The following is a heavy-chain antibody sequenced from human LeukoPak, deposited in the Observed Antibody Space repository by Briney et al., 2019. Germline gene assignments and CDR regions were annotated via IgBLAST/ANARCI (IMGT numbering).Heavy chain of an antibody. Sequence: ASVKVSCKASGSTFTSYGISWVREAPGQGLEWMGWISAYNGNTNYAQKLQGRVTMTTDTSTSTTYMELRSLRSDDTAVYYCARDSPPYYYGGSGYYPDKFDYWGQGTLVTVSS. CDR2: ISAYNGNT. J-gene: IGHJ4*02. D-gene: IGHD3-22*01. V-gene: IGHV1-18*01. CDR1: GSTFTSYG. CDR3: ARDSPPYYYGGSGYYPDKFDY.